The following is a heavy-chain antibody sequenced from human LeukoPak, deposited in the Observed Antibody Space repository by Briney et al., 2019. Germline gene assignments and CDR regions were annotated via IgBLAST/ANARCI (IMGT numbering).Heavy chain of an antibody. CDR3: ARDQGDYYDSSGYYYDY. V-gene: IGHV3-30-3*01. J-gene: IGHJ4*02. CDR2: VPYDGGSK. D-gene: IGHD3-22*01. Sequence: GGSLRLSCAASGFAFSSYAMHWVRQGPGKGLEWVALVPYDGGSKYYADSVKGRFTISRDNSKNTLYLQMNSLRAEDTAVYYCARDQGDYYDSSGYYYDYWGQGTLSPSPQ. CDR1: GFAFSSYA.